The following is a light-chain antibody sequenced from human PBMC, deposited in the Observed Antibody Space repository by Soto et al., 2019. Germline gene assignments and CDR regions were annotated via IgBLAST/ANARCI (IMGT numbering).Light chain of an antibody. CDR3: SSYTISSPPVVV. CDR1: SSDVGIYNY. V-gene: IGLV2-14*03. CDR2: DVS. J-gene: IGLJ2*01. Sequence: QSALTQPASVSGSPGQSITISCTGTSSDVGIYNYVSWYHQHPGKAPKLMIYDVSSRPSGVSNRFSGSKSANTASLTISGLQAEDEADYYCSSYTISSPPVVVFGGGTQLTVL.